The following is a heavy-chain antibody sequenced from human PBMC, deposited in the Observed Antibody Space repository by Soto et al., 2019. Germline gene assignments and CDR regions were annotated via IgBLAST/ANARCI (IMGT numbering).Heavy chain of an antibody. CDR1: GFTFTSSA. D-gene: IGHD6-13*01. V-gene: IGHV1-58*01. J-gene: IGHJ6*02. CDR3: AAPDSRSWKYYYGMDV. CDR2: IVVGSGNT. Sequence: SVKVSCKASGFTFTSSAVQWVRQARGQRLEWIGWIVVGSGNTNYAQKFQERVTITRDMSTSTAYMELSSLRSEDTAVYYCAAPDSRSWKYYYGMDVWGQGTTVTVSS.